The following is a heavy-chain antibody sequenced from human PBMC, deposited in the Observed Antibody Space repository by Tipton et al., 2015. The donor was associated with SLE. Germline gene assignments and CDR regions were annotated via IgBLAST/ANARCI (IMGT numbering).Heavy chain of an antibody. D-gene: IGHD1-7*01. J-gene: IGHJ4*02. CDR1: GFNFRGYW. Sequence: SLRLSCAASGFNFRGYWMTWVRQAPGKGPEWLADINQNGDETRYVDSVRGRFTISRDNSQNTLYLQMNSLRPEDTAIYFCARTFRELTPAHYFFGYWGQGTRVTVSS. CDR2: INQNGDET. CDR3: ARTFRELTPAHYFFGY. V-gene: IGHV3-7*01.